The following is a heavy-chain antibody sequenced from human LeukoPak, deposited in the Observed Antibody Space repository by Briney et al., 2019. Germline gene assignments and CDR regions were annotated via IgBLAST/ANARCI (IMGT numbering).Heavy chain of an antibody. CDR3: AKDPEYY. CDR2: ISYDGSNK. V-gene: IGHV3-30*18. J-gene: IGHJ4*02. CDR1: GFTFSDYA. Sequence: GGSLRLSCVASGFTFSDYAMNWVRQAPGKGLEWVAVISYDGSNKYYADSVKGRFTISRDNSKNTLYLQMNSLRAEDTAVYYCAKDPEYYWGQGTLVTVSS.